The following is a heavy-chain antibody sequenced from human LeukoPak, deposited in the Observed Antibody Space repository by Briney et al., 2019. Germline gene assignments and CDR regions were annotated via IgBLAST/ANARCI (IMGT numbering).Heavy chain of an antibody. CDR3: ARGSYYDSSGYYYEPFDY. CDR1: GGSISSGSYH. Sequence: SETLSLTCTVSGGSISSGSYHWSWIRQPAGKGLEWIGRIYTTGSTNYNPSLKSRVTISVDTSKNQFSLKLSSVTAADTAVYYCARGSYYDSSGYYYEPFDYWGQGTLVTASS. CDR2: IYTTGST. J-gene: IGHJ4*02. D-gene: IGHD3-22*01. V-gene: IGHV4-61*02.